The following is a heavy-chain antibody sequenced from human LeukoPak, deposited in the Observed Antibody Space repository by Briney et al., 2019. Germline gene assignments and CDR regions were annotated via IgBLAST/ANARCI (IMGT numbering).Heavy chain of an antibody. J-gene: IGHJ5*02. CDR2: IVVGSGYT. CDR1: GFTFTTST. V-gene: IGHV1-58*02. Sequence: SVKVSCKASGFTFTTSTMQWVRQARGQRLEWIGRIVVGSGYTDYAQRFQDRVTISRDMSTSTAYMELSSLRSEDTAVYYCARAGITMPFVKLDPWGQGTLVTVSS. CDR3: ARAGITMPFVKLDP. D-gene: IGHD3-10*01.